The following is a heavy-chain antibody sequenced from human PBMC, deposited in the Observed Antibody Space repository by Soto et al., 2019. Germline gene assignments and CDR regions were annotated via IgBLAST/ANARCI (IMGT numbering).Heavy chain of an antibody. CDR3: ARTPYNYDYIWGSYDYYYYYMDV. CDR2: IIPILGIA. D-gene: IGHD3-16*01. J-gene: IGHJ6*03. V-gene: IGHV1-69*02. Sequence: SVKVSCKASGGTFSSYTIGWVRQAPGQGLEWMGRIIPILGIANYAQKFQGRVTITADKSTSTAYMELSSLRSEDTAVYYCARTPYNYDYIWGSYDYYYYYMDVWGKGTTVTVSS. CDR1: GGTFSSYT.